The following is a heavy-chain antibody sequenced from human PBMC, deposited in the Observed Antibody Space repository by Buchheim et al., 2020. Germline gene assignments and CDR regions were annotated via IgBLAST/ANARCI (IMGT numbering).Heavy chain of an antibody. CDR1: GGSVSSGTYY. CDR3: ARDRGSGGYYGY. Sequence: QVQLQESGPGLVKPSETLSLTCTVSGGSVSSGTYYWSWIRQPPGKGLEWIGYIYYSGSSNYNPALKSRVTISVDTSKNQFSLKLSSVTAADTAVYYCARDRGSGGYYGYWGQGTL. CDR2: IYYSGSS. J-gene: IGHJ4*02. V-gene: IGHV4-61*01. D-gene: IGHD3-22*01.